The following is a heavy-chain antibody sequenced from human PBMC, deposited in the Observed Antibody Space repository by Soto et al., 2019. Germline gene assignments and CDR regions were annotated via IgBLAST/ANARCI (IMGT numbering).Heavy chain of an antibody. CDR2: INPNSGGT. D-gene: IGHD6-6*01. V-gene: IGHV1-2*04. CDR3: ARDPHEYSSSPGRSRTPYYFDY. Sequence: ASVKVSCKASGYTFTGYYMHWVRQAPGQGLEWMGWINPNSGGTNYAQKFQGWVTMTRDTSISTAYMELSRLRSDDTAVYYCARDPHEYSSSPGRSRTPYYFDYWGQGTLVTVSS. J-gene: IGHJ4*02. CDR1: GYTFTGYY.